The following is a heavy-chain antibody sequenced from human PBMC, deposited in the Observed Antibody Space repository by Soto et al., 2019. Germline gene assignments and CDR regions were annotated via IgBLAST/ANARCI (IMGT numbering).Heavy chain of an antibody. D-gene: IGHD3-10*01. CDR2: INSGGNT. V-gene: IGHV3-66*01. Sequence: EVQLVESGGGLVQPGGSLRLSCAASGFGVSNNYMSWVRQAPGKGLEWVSAINSGGNTYYADSVKGRFTISRDNSKNTVELQMNSVGAKAKAVYNLARGGVSHGYGEYYYYEIDVWFERTTVTVAS. J-gene: IGHJ6*04. CDR3: ARGGVSHGYGEYYYYEIDV. CDR1: GFGVSNNY.